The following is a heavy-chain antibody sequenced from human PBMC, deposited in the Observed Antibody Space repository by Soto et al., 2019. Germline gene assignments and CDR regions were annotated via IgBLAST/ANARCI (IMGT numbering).Heavy chain of an antibody. CDR2: IRSKAYGGTT. D-gene: IGHD3-22*01. CDR3: TTTYYYDSPPDY. Sequence: GSLGLSCTASGFTFGDYAMSWFRQAPGKGLEWVGFIRSKAYGGTTEYAASVKGRFTISRDDSKSIAYLQINSLKTEDTAVYYCTTTYYYDSPPDYWGQGTLVTVSS. CDR1: GFTFGDYA. J-gene: IGHJ4*02. V-gene: IGHV3-49*03.